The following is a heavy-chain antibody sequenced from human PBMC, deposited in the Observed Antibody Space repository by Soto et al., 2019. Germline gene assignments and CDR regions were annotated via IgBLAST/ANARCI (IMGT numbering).Heavy chain of an antibody. CDR2: IYPGDSNT. D-gene: IGHD3-3*01. CDR1: GYSFTSYW. CDR3: ARHAYDFWSGHPNPRYYYGMDV. V-gene: IGHV5-51*01. J-gene: IGHJ6*02. Sequence: GESLKISCKGSGYSFTSYWIGWVRQMPGKGLERMGIIYPGDSNTRYSPSLQGQVTISVDKSISTAYLQWSSLKATDTAMYNCARHAYDFWSGHPNPRYYYGMDVWGQGTTVTVSS.